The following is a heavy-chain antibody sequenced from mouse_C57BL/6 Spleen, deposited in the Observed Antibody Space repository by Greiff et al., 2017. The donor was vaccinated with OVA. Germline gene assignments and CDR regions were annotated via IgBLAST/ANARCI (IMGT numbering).Heavy chain of an antibody. CDR2: IYPGSGST. CDR3: ARGAYYSNWFDY. D-gene: IGHD2-5*01. V-gene: IGHV1-55*01. J-gene: IGHJ2*01. CDR1: GYTFTSYW. Sequence: VQLQQPGAELVKPGASVKMSCKASGYTFTSYWITWVKQRPGQGLEWIGDIYPGSGSTNYNEKFKSKATLTVDTSSSTAYMQLSSLTSEDSAVDYCARGAYYSNWFDYWGQGTTLTVSS.